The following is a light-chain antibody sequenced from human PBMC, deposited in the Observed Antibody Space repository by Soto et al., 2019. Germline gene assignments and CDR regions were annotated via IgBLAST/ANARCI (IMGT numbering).Light chain of an antibody. V-gene: IGKV3-15*01. Sequence: ERVMTQSPATLSVSLGERATLSYRASQTFTTNLAWYQQKPAQAPRLLLYGASTRATGIPGRISGSGSETEFTLTIISLQSEDFEVYYCQQYNYWPLTLGHGTKVDIK. J-gene: IGKJ3*01. CDR1: QTFTTN. CDR2: GAS. CDR3: QQYNYWPLT.